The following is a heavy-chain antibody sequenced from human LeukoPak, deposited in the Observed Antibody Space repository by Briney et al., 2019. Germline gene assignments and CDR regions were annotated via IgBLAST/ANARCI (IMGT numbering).Heavy chain of an antibody. J-gene: IGHJ4*02. V-gene: IGHV3-23*01. Sequence: GGSLRLSCAASGFTFSNYAMNWVRQAPGKGLEWVSLISGSTGSTYYADSVKGRFSISRDNSKNTVYLQMNSLRVEDTAVYYCARDNYGGNLDYWGQGTLVTVSS. CDR1: GFTFSNYA. CDR2: ISGSTGST. CDR3: ARDNYGGNLDY. D-gene: IGHD4-23*01.